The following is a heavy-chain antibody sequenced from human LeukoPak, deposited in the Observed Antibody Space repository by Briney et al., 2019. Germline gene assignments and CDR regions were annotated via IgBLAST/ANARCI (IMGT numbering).Heavy chain of an antibody. J-gene: IGHJ5*02. D-gene: IGHD6-19*01. CDR1: GFTFDDYA. CDR3: AKGVIAVAGTLNWFDP. V-gene: IGHV3-9*01. Sequence: GGSLRLSCAASGFTFDDYAMHWVRQAPGKGLEWVSGISWNSGSIGYADSVKGRFTISRDSAKNSLYLQMNSLRAEDTALYYCAKGVIAVAGTLNWFDPWGQGTLVTVSS. CDR2: ISWNSGSI.